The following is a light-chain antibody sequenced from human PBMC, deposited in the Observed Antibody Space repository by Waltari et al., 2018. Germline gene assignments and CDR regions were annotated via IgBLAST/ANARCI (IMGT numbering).Light chain of an antibody. Sequence: QTVVTQEPSLTVSPGGTVTLTCVSITGPVTSANYPHWFQQKPGQAPRALISHTTQKYSSTPARFSGSLLGGKAALTLSGVQPEDEADYYCLLHYPDTWVFGGGTKLTVL. CDR1: TGPVTSANY. J-gene: IGLJ3*02. CDR2: HTT. V-gene: IGLV7-43*01. CDR3: LLHYPDTWV.